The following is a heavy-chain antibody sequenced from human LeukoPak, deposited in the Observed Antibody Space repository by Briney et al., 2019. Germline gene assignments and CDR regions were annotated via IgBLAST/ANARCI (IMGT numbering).Heavy chain of an antibody. Sequence: PSETPSLTCAVFGGSISSYYWGWIRQPPGKGLEWIGMIFYSGTTYYNPSLKIRVTISVDTSKNQFSLKLRSVTAADTAVYYCANQGHCDGSGSYYMPIGYWGQGTLVTVSS. D-gene: IGHD3-10*01. V-gene: IGHV4-39*05. CDR3: ANQGHCDGSGSYYMPIGY. J-gene: IGHJ4*02. CDR2: IFYSGTT. CDR1: GGSISSYY.